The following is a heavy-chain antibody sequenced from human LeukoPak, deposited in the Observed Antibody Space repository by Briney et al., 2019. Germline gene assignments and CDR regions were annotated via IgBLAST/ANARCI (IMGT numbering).Heavy chain of an antibody. V-gene: IGHV1-2*02. Sequence: ASVSVSCKASGYTFTGYYMHWVRQAPGQGLEWMGWINPNSGGTNYAQKFQGRVTMTRDTSISTAYMELSRLRSDDTAVYYCARSPGGVVVTRILFDYWGQGTLVTASS. CDR3: ARSPGGVVVTRILFDY. CDR1: GYTFTGYY. CDR2: INPNSGGT. J-gene: IGHJ4*02. D-gene: IGHD3-22*01.